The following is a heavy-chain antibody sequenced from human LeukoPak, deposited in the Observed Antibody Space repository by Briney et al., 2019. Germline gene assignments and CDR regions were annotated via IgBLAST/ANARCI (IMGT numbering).Heavy chain of an antibody. Sequence: PSETLSLTCAVSGDSISTSYYYWGWIRQPPGKGLEWIGSISFSGSAYYNPSLQSRVTISVDTAKNQFSLRLNSVTTADTAVYYCARDRWNIGNYWGQGILVTVSS. V-gene: IGHV4-39*07. D-gene: IGHD2/OR15-2a*01. CDR1: GDSISTSYYY. J-gene: IGHJ4*02. CDR2: ISFSGSA. CDR3: ARDRWNIGNY.